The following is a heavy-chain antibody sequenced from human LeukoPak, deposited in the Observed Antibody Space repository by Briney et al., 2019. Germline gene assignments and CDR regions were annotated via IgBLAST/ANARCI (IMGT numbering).Heavy chain of an antibody. J-gene: IGHJ5*02. CDR3: ARVCYPAAIDWFDP. CDR2: INHSGST. V-gene: IGHV4-34*01. D-gene: IGHD2-2*02. CDR1: GGSFSGYY. Sequence: PSEALSLTCAVYGGSFSGYYWSWIRQPPGKGLEWIGEINHSGSTNYNPSLKSRVTISVDTSKNQFSLKLSSVTAADTAVYYCARVCYPAAIDWFDPWGQGTLVTVSS.